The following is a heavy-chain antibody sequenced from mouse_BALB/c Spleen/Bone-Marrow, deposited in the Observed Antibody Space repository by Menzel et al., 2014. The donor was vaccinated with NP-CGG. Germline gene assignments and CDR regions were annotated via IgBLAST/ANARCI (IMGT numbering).Heavy chain of an antibody. CDR2: ISSGSSTI. CDR3: TRGGNWDDFDY. D-gene: IGHD4-1*01. Sequence: EVQLQQSGGGLVQPGGSRKLSCAASGFTFSSFGMHWVRQAPEKGLEWVAYISSGSSTIFYADTVKGRFTVSRDNPKNTLFLQMTSPRSEDTAMYYCTRGGNWDDFDYWGQGTTLTVSS. J-gene: IGHJ2*01. CDR1: GFTFSSFG. V-gene: IGHV5-17*02.